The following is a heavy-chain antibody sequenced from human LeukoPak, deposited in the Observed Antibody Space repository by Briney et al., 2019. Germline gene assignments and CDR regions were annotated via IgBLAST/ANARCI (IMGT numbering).Heavy chain of an antibody. D-gene: IGHD2-2*01. CDR1: GFTFSSYG. Sequence: GGSLRLSCAASGFTFSSYGMHWVRQAPGKGLEWVAVISYDGSNKYYADSVKGRFTISRDNSKNTLYLQMNSLRAEDTAVYYCASPGVPAARLDYWGQGTLVTVSS. J-gene: IGHJ4*02. CDR3: ASPGVPAARLDY. V-gene: IGHV3-30*03. CDR2: ISYDGSNK.